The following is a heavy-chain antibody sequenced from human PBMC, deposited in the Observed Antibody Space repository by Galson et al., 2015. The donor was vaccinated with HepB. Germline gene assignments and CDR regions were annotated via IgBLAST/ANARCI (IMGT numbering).Heavy chain of an antibody. V-gene: IGHV5-10-1*01. Sequence: GAEVKKPGESLTISCTASGYTFTNYWISWVRQMPGKGLEWMGRIDHTDSYPNYRPSFQGHVTISVDKSTRTAFLHWSSLQASDTAVYYCARLQSSIAVAGDYWGQGTLITVSS. CDR2: IDHTDSYP. D-gene: IGHD6-19*01. J-gene: IGHJ4*02. CDR1: GYTFTNYW. CDR3: ARLQSSIAVAGDY.